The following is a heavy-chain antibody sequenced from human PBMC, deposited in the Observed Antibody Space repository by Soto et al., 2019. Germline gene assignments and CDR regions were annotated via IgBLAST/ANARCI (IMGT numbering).Heavy chain of an antibody. V-gene: IGHV3-30*18. CDR3: AKVVGDLGSDAFDI. CDR2: ISYDGSNK. CDR1: GFTFSSYG. D-gene: IGHD3-16*01. Sequence: QVQLVESGGGVVQPGRSLRLSCAASGFTFSSYGMHWVRQAPGKGLEWVAVISYDGSNKYYADSVKGRFTISRDNSKNPLYLQMNSLRAEDTAVYYCAKVVGDLGSDAFDIWGQGTMVTVSS. J-gene: IGHJ3*02.